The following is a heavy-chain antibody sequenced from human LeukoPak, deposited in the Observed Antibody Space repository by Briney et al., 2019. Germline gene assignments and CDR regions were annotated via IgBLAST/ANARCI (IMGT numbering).Heavy chain of an antibody. Sequence: PGRSLRLSCAASGFTFSSYAMHWVRQAPGKGLEWVAVISYDGSNKYYADSVKGRFTISRDNSKNTLYLQMNSLRAEDTAVYYCAKDELFATPYYFDYWGQGTLVTVSS. J-gene: IGHJ4*02. D-gene: IGHD1-1*01. CDR2: ISYDGSNK. V-gene: IGHV3-30-3*01. CDR1: GFTFSSYA. CDR3: AKDELFATPYYFDY.